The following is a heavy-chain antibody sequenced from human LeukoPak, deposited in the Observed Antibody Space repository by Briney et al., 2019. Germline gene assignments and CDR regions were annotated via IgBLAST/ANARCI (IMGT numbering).Heavy chain of an antibody. CDR1: GFTVSSNY. J-gene: IGHJ4*02. CDR2: IYSGGST. V-gene: IGHV3-53*01. CDR3: AGLIAAAGTTTKDY. Sequence: PGGSLRLSCAASGFTVSSNYMSWVRQAPGKGLEWVSVIYSGGSTYYADSVKGRFTISRDNSKNTLYLQMNSLRAEDTAVYYCAGLIAAAGTTTKDYWGQGTLVTVSS. D-gene: IGHD6-13*01.